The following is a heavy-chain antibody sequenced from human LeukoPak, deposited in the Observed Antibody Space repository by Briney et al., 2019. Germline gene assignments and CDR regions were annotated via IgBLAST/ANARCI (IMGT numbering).Heavy chain of an antibody. J-gene: IGHJ6*02. CDR1: GFTVSSNY. Sequence: PGGSLRLSCAASGFTVSSNYMSWVRQAPGKGLEWVSVIESGGSTYYADSVKGRFTVSRDNFQNTLYLQMNSLRAEDTAVYYCARVGSYYDMDVWGQGTTVTVSS. D-gene: IGHD3-10*01. V-gene: IGHV3-53*01. CDR3: ARVGSYYDMDV. CDR2: IESGGST.